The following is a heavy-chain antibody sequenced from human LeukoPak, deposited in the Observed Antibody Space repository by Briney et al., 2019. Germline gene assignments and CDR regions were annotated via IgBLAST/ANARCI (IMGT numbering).Heavy chain of an antibody. D-gene: IGHD1-14*01. CDR3: ARGEVLYKTPTLPPHY. J-gene: IGHJ4*02. V-gene: IGHV1-2*02. Sequence: ASVKVSCKTSGYSFTGYYMHWVRQAPGQGLEWMGWINPNSGGTDYAQKFQGRVTMTRDTSVSTVYMELSRLRSDDTAVYYCARGEVLYKTPTLPPHYWGQGTLVTVSS. CDR1: GYSFTGYY. CDR2: INPNSGGT.